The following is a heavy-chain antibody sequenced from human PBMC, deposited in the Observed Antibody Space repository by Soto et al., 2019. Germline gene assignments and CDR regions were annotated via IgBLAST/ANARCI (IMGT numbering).Heavy chain of an antibody. J-gene: IGHJ6*02. D-gene: IGHD3-3*01. CDR2: ISSSSSYI. Sequence: GGSLRLSCAASGFTFSSYSMNWVRQAPGKGLEWVSSISSSSSYIYYADSVKGRFTISRDNAKNSLYLQMNSLRAEDTAVYYCARNAPTASYYDFWSGYPLYYYYGMDVWGQGTTVTVSS. CDR3: ARNAPTASYYDFWSGYPLYYYYGMDV. CDR1: GFTFSSYS. V-gene: IGHV3-21*01.